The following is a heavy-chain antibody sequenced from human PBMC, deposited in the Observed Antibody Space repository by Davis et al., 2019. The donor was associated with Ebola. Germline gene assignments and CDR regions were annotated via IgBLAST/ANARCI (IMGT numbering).Heavy chain of an antibody. CDR3: ATDPRKQLVPLDN. D-gene: IGHD6-6*01. V-gene: IGHV3-48*02. J-gene: IGHJ4*02. Sequence: PGGSLRLSCAASTFTFGDYSMNLVRPAPGMWLEWVSYISVCSGAIYYAASVKGRFTTFRDNAKNSLFLQMNSLRDEDTAVYYCATDPRKQLVPLDNWGQGTLVTVSS. CDR2: ISVCSGAI. CDR1: TFTFGDYS.